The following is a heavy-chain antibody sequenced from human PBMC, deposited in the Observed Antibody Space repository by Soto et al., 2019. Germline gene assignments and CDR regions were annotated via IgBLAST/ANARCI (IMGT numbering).Heavy chain of an antibody. CDR1: GYTFTTHW. CDR3: ATAGAACAYS. CDR2: IYPGDSDT. Sequence: PGESLKISCKTSGYTFTTHWIGWVRQMPGEDLEWMGIIYPGDSDTRYSPSFEGRISMSADTTISTAYLQWNSLRASDTAIYFCATAGAACAYSWGQGTLVTVSS. D-gene: IGHD3-16*01. V-gene: IGHV5-51*01. J-gene: IGHJ5*02.